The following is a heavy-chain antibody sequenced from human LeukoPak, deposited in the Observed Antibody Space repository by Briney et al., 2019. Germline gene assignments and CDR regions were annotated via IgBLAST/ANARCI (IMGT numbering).Heavy chain of an antibody. CDR3: ARPVDTALFLTPPGIR. Sequence: GGSLRLSCAASGFTFSSYWMSWVRQAPGKGLEWVANIKPDGSEKYYVDSAKGRFTISRDNAKNSLYLQMNSLRVEDTAVYYCARPVDTALFLTPPGIRWGQGTLVTVSS. CDR2: IKPDGSEK. D-gene: IGHD5-18*01. J-gene: IGHJ4*02. CDR1: GFTFSSYW. V-gene: IGHV3-7*01.